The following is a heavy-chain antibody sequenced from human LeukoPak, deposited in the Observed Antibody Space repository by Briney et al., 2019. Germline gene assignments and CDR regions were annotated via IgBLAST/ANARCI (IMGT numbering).Heavy chain of an antibody. CDR1: GYSFTSYW. D-gene: IGHD1-26*01. CDR3: ASLVRSYPDAFDI. J-gene: IGHJ3*02. CDR2: IYPGDSDT. V-gene: IGHV5-51*01. Sequence: GESLKISCKGSGYSFTSYWIGWVRQMPGKGLEWMGIIYPGDSDTRYSPSFQGQVTNSADKSISTAYLQWSSLKASDTAMYYCASLVRSYPDAFDIWGQGTMVTVSS.